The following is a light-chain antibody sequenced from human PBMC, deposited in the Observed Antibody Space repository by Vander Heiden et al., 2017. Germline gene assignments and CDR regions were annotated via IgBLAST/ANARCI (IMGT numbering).Light chain of an antibody. J-gene: IGLJ1*01. CDR2: GNS. Sequence: QSVLTQPPSVSGAPGQTPTISCTGNTPNIGAGYDVHWYQQLPGAAPKLLIYGNSYRPSGVPARFSGSKSGTSASLAITGLQAEAEAVYFCQSYDISLTGYVFGTGTKVTVL. CDR3: QSYDISLTGYV. V-gene: IGLV1-40*01. CDR1: TPNIGAGYD.